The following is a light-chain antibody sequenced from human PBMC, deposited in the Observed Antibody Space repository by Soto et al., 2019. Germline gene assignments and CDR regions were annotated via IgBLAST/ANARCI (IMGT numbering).Light chain of an antibody. V-gene: IGKV3-15*01. CDR1: QRISNN. CDR2: GAS. J-gene: IGKJ1*01. CDR3: QQFNYWPPWT. Sequence: EVVITQSPATLSVSPGERVTLSCRASQRISNNVAWYQQRPGQTPRLLIYGASTRASGVPARFSGSGFGADFTLTISGLXSEDVAIYYRQQFNYWPPWTFGQGTKVDIK.